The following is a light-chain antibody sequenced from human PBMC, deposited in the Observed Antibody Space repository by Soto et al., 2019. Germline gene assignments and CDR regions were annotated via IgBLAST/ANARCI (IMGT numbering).Light chain of an antibody. V-gene: IGKV3-11*01. Sequence: EIVLTQAPXTLSLSQGEKATLSCRASESVSSYLAWYQQRPGQGPRLRIFDASTRQYGIPARFSGSGSGTAFTLTISSLEPADFAVYYCQQRYNWPPTFGQGTKVDIK. J-gene: IGKJ1*01. CDR1: ESVSSY. CDR2: DAS. CDR3: QQRYNWPPT.